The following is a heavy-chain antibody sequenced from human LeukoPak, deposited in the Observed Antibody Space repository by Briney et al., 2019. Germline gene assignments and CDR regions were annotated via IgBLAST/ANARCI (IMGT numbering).Heavy chain of an antibody. CDR1: GGSISSSSYY. Sequence: SETLSLTCTVSGGSISSSSYYWGWIRQPPGKGLEWIGSIYYSGSTYYNPSLKSRVTISVDTSKNQFSLKLSSVTAADTAVYYCARDMRIAVAGTLWVAFDIWGQGTMVTVSS. CDR2: IYYSGST. J-gene: IGHJ3*02. V-gene: IGHV4-39*07. D-gene: IGHD6-19*01. CDR3: ARDMRIAVAGTLWVAFDI.